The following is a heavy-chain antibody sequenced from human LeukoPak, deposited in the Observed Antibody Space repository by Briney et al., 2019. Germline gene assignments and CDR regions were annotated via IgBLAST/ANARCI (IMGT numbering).Heavy chain of an antibody. V-gene: IGHV3-23*01. CDR1: AFIFSSYA. CDR3: AKAHYNGSGTIHYYYYGMDV. CDR2: NTCSGGST. Sequence: PGGSLRLSCAPSAFIFSSYAMSWVRHAPGKGMEWVSANTCSGGSTYYADCVKGQFTISSYNSKNTLYLKMNSLRAEDTAVYYCAKAHYNGSGTIHYYYYGMDVWGKGTTVTVSS. D-gene: IGHD3-10*01. J-gene: IGHJ6*04.